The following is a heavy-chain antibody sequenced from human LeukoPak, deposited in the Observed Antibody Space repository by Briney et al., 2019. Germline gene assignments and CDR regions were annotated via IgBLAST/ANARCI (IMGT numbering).Heavy chain of an antibody. D-gene: IGHD5-18*01. J-gene: IGHJ3*02. V-gene: IGHV3-15*01. CDR1: GFTFSNAC. CDR3: AKGRQQWWTFDVLDI. Sequence: GGSLRLSCAASGFTFSNACMNWVRQAPGKGLEWVGRINSKTDGGTTDYAEPVQGRFTISRDDSKNTLFLQMNSLKTEDTAVYHCAKGRQQWWTFDVLDIWGQGTVVTVSS. CDR2: INSKTDGGTT.